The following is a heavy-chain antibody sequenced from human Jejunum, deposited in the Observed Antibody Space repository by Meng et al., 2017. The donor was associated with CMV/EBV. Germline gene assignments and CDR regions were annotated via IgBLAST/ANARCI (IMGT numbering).Heavy chain of an antibody. V-gene: IGHV3-23*04. D-gene: IGHD3-10*01. Sequence: VQLGEAGGGAVQPGGSLSLSCAASGFIFSNYDMTWARQAPGKGLEWVSGILGDGSRVHYADSVRGRFTISRDNSKNTVYLQMNSLTVDDTAIYYCASHAFGMAKGWGQGALVTVSS. J-gene: IGHJ4*02. CDR2: ILGDGSRV. CDR3: ASHAFGMAKG. CDR1: GFIFSNYD.